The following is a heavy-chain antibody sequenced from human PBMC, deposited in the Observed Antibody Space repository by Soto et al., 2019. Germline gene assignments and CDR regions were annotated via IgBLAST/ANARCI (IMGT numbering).Heavy chain of an antibody. D-gene: IGHD2-8*02. J-gene: IGHJ5*02. Sequence: ETLSLTCAVSGASIGSGGWWSWVRQPPGKGLEWIAEIFHDGNTNYSPPLKSRVTISVDKSQNQFSLNVYSVTAADTAVYYCARHEGWTGPDQWGQGTLVTVSS. CDR2: IFHDGNT. CDR1: GASIGSGGW. V-gene: IGHV4-4*02. CDR3: ARHEGWTGPDQ.